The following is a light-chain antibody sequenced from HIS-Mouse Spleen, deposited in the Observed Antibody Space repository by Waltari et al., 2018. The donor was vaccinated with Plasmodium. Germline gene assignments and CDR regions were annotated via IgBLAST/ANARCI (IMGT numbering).Light chain of an antibody. V-gene: IGKV1-39*01. CDR2: AAS. CDR3: QQSYSTWT. J-gene: IGKJ1*01. Sequence: DIQMTQSPSSLSASVGDRVTIPCRASQSISSYLNWYQQKPGKAPNLLIYAASSLQSGVPSRFSGSGSGTEFTLTISSLQPEDFATYYCQQSYSTWTFGQGTKVEIK. CDR1: QSISSY.